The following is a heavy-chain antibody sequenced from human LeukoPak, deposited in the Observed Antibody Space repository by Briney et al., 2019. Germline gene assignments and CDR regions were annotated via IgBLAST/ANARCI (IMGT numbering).Heavy chain of an antibody. V-gene: IGHV3-23*01. Sequence: GGSLRLSCAASGFTFSSYAMSWVRQAPGKGLEWVSAISGSGGSTYYADSVKGRFTISRDNSRNTLYLHIDSLRVEDTATYYCARGTTDLDYWGQGTRVIVSS. D-gene: IGHD1-14*01. CDR1: GFTFSSYA. J-gene: IGHJ4*02. CDR3: ARGTTDLDY. CDR2: ISGSGGST.